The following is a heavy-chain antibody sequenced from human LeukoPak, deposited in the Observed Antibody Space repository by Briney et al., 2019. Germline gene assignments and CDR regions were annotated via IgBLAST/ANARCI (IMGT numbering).Heavy chain of an antibody. CDR3: AKDQIGWAPGYVSGPLDQ. CDR1: GFIFSSYE. V-gene: IGHV3-30*18. CDR2: ISTDGNNE. J-gene: IGHJ4*02. Sequence: PGGSLILSCEASGFIFSSYEMNWVRQAPGKGLEWVAVISTDGNNEYYANSVKGRFTISRDNSKNTVYLQMTSLRTEDTAVYYCAKDQIGWAPGYVSGPLDQWGQGTLVTVSS. D-gene: IGHD6-19*01.